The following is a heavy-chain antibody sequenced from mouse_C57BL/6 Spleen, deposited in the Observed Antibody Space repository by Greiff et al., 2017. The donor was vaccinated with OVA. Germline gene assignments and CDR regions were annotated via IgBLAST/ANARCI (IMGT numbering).Heavy chain of an antibody. CDR3: ARDEYDGDYAWFAY. Sequence: QVQLQQSGAELVKPGASVKLSCKASGYTFTEYSIHWVKQRPGQGLEWIGRFYPGSGSIKYNEKFKDKATLTADKSSSTVYMELSSLTSEDSAVYCCARDEYDGDYAWFAYWGQGTLVTVSA. CDR1: GYTFTEYS. V-gene: IGHV1-62-2*01. J-gene: IGHJ3*01. CDR2: FYPGSGSI. D-gene: IGHD2-13*01.